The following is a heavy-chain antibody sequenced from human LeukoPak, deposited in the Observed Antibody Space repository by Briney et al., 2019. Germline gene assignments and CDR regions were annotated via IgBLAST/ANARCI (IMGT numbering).Heavy chain of an antibody. CDR2: INTNTGNP. V-gene: IGHV7-4-1*02. D-gene: IGHD6-19*01. CDR3: ARDGLAVAGNYYYYYMDV. J-gene: IGHJ6*03. CDR1: GYTFTSYA. Sequence: ASVKVSCKASGYTFTSYAMNWVRQAPGQRLEWMGWINTNTGNPTYAQGFTGRFVFSLDTSVSTAYLQISSLKAEDTAVYYCARDGLAVAGNYYYYYMDVWGKGTTATVSS.